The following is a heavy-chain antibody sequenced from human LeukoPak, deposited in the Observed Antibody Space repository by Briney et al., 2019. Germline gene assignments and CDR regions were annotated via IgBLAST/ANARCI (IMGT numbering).Heavy chain of an antibody. J-gene: IGHJ4*02. D-gene: IGHD1-26*01. V-gene: IGHV3-48*02. CDR2: ISSDSSTI. CDR1: GFTFNSYN. Sequence: PGGSLRLSCAASGFTFNSYNMNWVRQAPGKGLEWVSYISSDSSTIFYADSVKGRFTISRDNVKNSLFLQLNSLRDEDTAVYYCARDGSPGEYYFDYWGQGTLVTVSS. CDR3: ARDGSPGEYYFDY.